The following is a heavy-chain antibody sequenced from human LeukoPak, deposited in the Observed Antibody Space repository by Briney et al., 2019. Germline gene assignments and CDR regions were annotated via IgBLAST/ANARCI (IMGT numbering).Heavy chain of an antibody. CDR1: GFTFSSYS. CDR2: ISGSSSTI. Sequence: GGSLRLSCAASGFTFSSYSMNWVRQAPGKGLEWVSYISGSSSTIYYADSVKGRFTISRDNAKNSLYLQMNSLRAEDTAVYYCARDGIFDYWGQGTLVTVSS. V-gene: IGHV3-48*01. J-gene: IGHJ4*02. CDR3: ARDGIFDY.